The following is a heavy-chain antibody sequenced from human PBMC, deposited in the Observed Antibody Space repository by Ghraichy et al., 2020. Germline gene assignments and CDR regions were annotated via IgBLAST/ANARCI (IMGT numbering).Heavy chain of an antibody. V-gene: IGHV3-49*03. CDR1: GFTFGDYA. CDR3: TSRPHGSGTYLFWGFDV. Sequence: GVLRLSCTASGFTFGDYAMTWFRQAPGKGLEWVGSIKNKAYGGTTEYAASVKGRFTISKDDSKSIVYLQMNSLKSEDTAVYYCTSRPHGSGTYLFWGFDVWGQGTTVTVSS. CDR2: IKNKAYGGTT. J-gene: IGHJ6*02. D-gene: IGHD3-10*01.